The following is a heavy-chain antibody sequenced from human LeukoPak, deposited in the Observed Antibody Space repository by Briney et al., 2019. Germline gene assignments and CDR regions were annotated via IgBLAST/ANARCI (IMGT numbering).Heavy chain of an antibody. D-gene: IGHD5-18*01. V-gene: IGHV4-39*07. CDR1: GGSISSSPYY. Sequence: PSETLSLTCTVSGGSISSSPYYWGWIRQPPGKGLEWIGSIYYSGTTHYSPSLESRVTISVDTSKNQFSLKLASVTAADTAIYYCAKGAGGFSYYNWFDPWGQGSLVTVSS. J-gene: IGHJ5*02. CDR2: IYYSGTT. CDR3: AKGAGGFSYYNWFDP.